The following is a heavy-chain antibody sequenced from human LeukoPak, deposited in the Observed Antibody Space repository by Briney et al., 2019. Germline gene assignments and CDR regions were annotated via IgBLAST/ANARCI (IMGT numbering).Heavy chain of an antibody. CDR2: ISDSGST. D-gene: IGHD3-22*01. V-gene: IGHV4-59*01. CDR3: ARGPSRFDSAGY. Sequence: MTSETLSLTCTVSGGSINTYYWSWIRQPPGKGLEWIGYISDSGSTTYNPSLKSRVSMSVDTSKNQFSLKLSSVTAADTAVYYCARGPSRFDSAGYWGQGTLVTVSS. J-gene: IGHJ4*02. CDR1: GGSINTYY.